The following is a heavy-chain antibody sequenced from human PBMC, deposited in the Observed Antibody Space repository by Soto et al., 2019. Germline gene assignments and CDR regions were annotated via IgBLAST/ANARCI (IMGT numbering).Heavy chain of an antibody. J-gene: IGHJ5*02. D-gene: IGHD3-10*01. CDR3: ARDNSRDFGSGIKAWWFDP. Sequence: ASVKVSCKASGYTFTNYYAHWVRQAPGQGLEWMGLINPSGGSTTYAQKFQGRVTMTRDTSANTDYLELSSLRSEDTAVYYCARDNSRDFGSGIKAWWFDPWGQGTLVTVSS. CDR1: GYTFTNYY. CDR2: INPSGGST. V-gene: IGHV1-46*01.